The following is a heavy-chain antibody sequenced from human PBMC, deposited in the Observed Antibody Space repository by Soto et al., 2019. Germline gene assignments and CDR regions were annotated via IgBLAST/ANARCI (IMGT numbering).Heavy chain of an antibody. J-gene: IGHJ4*02. V-gene: IGHV1-2*04. Sequence: ASEVSCKTSGYSFTDYKLHWVRQAPGQGLEWMGWVDPNGGGSNSAQKFQGSVTMTWDTSITTAYLDLTRLTTNDTATYFCATWVDYGDFEGFDFWGQGTLVTVSS. CDR3: ATWVDYGDFEGFDF. CDR2: VDPNGGGS. CDR1: GYSFTDYK. D-gene: IGHD4-17*01.